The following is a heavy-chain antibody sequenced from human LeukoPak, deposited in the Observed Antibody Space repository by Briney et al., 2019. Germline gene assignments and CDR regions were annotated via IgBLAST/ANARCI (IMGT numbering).Heavy chain of an antibody. CDR2: FDPEDGET. CDR3: ATTTPGYYDYVWGSYRYSYYFDY. CDR1: GYTLTELS. V-gene: IGHV1-24*01. J-gene: IGHJ4*02. Sequence: VASVKVSCKVSGYTLTELSMHWVRQAPGKGLGWMGGFDPEDGETIYAQKFQGRVTMTEDTSTDTAYMELSSLRSEDTAVYYCATTTPGYYDYVWGSYRYSYYFDYWGQGTLVTVSS. D-gene: IGHD3-16*02.